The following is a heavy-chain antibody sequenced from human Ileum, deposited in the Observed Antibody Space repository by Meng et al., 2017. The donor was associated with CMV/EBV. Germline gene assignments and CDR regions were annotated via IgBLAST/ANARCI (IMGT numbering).Heavy chain of an antibody. J-gene: IGHJ2*01. CDR3: ARMTLYWYFDL. CDR1: GGSISNGNFY. CDR2: MFYRGNT. Sequence: QMQLQESGPGLVKPSETLSLTCTGSGGSISNGNFYWGWVRQPPGKELELIGSMFYRGNTYYNPSLRSRVTISLDTSKDQFSLRLTSVTGADTAVYYCARMTLYWYFDLWGRGSLITVSS. V-gene: IGHV4-39*07. D-gene: IGHD2-21*02.